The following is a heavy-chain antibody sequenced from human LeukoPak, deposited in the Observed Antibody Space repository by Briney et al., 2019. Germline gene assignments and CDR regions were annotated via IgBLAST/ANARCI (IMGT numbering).Heavy chain of an antibody. CDR2: VRYDGSEK. J-gene: IGHJ6*03. CDR1: GFTFTRYG. D-gene: IGHD2/OR15-2a*01. V-gene: IGHV3-30*02. Sequence: GGSLRLSCAASGFTFTRYGMHWVRQAPGKGLEWVAFVRYDGSEKYYADSVKGRFTISRDDSRNTVFLQMNSLTAEDTAVYYCAKGSFYCTSSTCPQYYYYMDVWGTGTTVIVPS. CDR3: AKGSFYCTSSTCPQYYYYMDV.